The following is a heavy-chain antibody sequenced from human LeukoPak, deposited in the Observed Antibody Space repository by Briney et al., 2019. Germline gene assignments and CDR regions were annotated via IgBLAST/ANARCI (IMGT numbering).Heavy chain of an antibody. CDR3: ARDPRSGYHDY. Sequence: ASVKVSCKASGYTFTNYAIHWVRQAPGQRLEWMGWINAGDGNTKYSQNFQGRVTITRDTSASTAYMELSSLRSEDTAVYYCARDPRSGYHDYWGQGTLVTVSS. D-gene: IGHD3-22*01. CDR2: INAGDGNT. CDR1: GYTFTNYA. J-gene: IGHJ4*02. V-gene: IGHV1-3*01.